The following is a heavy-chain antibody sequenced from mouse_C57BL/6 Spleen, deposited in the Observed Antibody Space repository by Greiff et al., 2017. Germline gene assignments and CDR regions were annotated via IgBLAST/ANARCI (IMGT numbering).Heavy chain of an antibody. J-gene: IGHJ2*01. D-gene: IGHD2-1*01. CDR2: IHPNSGST. Sequence: QVQLQQPGAELVKPGASVKLSCKASGYTFTSYWMHWVKQRPGQGLEWIGMIHPNSGSTNYNEKFKSKATLTVDKSSSTAYMQLSSLTSEDSAVYYCAMIYYGHYFDYWGQGTTLTVSS. V-gene: IGHV1-64*01. CDR1: GYTFTSYW. CDR3: AMIYYGHYFDY.